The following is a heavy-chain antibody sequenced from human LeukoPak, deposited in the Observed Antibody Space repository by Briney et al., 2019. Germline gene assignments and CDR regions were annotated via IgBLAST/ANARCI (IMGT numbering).Heavy chain of an antibody. V-gene: IGHV3-21*01. D-gene: IGHD3-3*01. Sequence: GGSLRLSCAASGFTFSSYSMNWVRQAPGKGLEWVSSISSSSYIYYADSVKGRFTISRDNAKNSLYLQMNSLRAEDTAVYYCAREYDFWSGTDAFDIWGQGTMVTVSS. CDR1: GFTFSSYS. CDR3: AREYDFWSGTDAFDI. J-gene: IGHJ3*02. CDR2: ISSSSYI.